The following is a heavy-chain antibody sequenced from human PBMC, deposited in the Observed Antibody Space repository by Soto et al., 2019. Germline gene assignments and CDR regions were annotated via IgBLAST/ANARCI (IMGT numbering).Heavy chain of an antibody. CDR3: ARGRTVSSIGPLLV. J-gene: IGHJ1*01. CDR2: VSPKSGNT. CDR1: GYNFFDYG. Sequence: QIQLGQSGAEVKKPGASVKVSCKASGYNFFDYGVSWVRQAPGQGLEWMGWVSPKSGNTDYARKVQGRVTMTTDISTSTAYMELRGLISDDTGVYYCARGRTVSSIGPLLVWGQGTLVSVSS. V-gene: IGHV1-18*01. D-gene: IGHD1-1*01.